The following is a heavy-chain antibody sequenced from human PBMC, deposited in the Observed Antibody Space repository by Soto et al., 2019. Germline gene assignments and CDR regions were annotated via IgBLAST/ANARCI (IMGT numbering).Heavy chain of an antibody. Sequence: GGSLRLSCAASGFTFSSYGVRWVRQAPGKGLDWVSVISYDGRNKYYADSVKGRFTISRDNSKNTLYLEMNRLRVEDTAVYHCVRDTAYRSGCTSYSTPYMNARGQRPALTVSS. CDR3: VRDTAYRSGCTSYSTPYMNA. V-gene: IGHV3-30*03. D-gene: IGHD2-15*01. CDR1: GFTFSSYG. CDR2: ISYDGRNK. J-gene: IGHJ6*02.